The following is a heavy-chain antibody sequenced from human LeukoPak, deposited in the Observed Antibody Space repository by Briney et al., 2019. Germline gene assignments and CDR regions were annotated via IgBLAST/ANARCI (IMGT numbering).Heavy chain of an antibody. CDR2: ISAYNGNT. V-gene: IGHV1-18*01. Sequence: GASVKVSCKASGYTFTSYGISWVRQAPGQGLEWMGWISAYNGNTNYAQKLQGRVTMTTDTSTSTAYMELRSLRSDDTAVYYCARTCSSTSCYQYNRFDPWGQGTLVTVSS. D-gene: IGHD2-2*01. CDR3: ARTCSSTSCYQYNRFDP. J-gene: IGHJ5*02. CDR1: GYTFTSYG.